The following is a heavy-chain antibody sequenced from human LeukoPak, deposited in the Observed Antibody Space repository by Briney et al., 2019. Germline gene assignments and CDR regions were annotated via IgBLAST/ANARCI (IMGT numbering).Heavy chain of an antibody. D-gene: IGHD3-22*01. CDR2: TYSGGST. J-gene: IGHJ4*02. Sequence: GGSLRLSCAASGFTVSSNYMSWVRQAPGKGLEWVSVTYSGGSTYYADSVKGRFTISRDNSKNTLYLQMNSLRAEDTAVYYCARVGYDSSGYQDYWGQGTLVTVSS. V-gene: IGHV3-53*01. CDR3: ARVGYDSSGYQDY. CDR1: GFTVSSNY.